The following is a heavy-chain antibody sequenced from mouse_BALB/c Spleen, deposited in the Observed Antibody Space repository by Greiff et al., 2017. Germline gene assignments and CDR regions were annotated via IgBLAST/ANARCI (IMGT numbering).Heavy chain of an antibody. CDR2: IWTGGGT. J-gene: IGHJ3*01. Sequence: QVQLQQSGPGLVAPSQSLSITCTVSGFSLTSYDISWIRQPPGKGLEWLGVIWTGGGTNYNSAFMSRLSISKDNSKSQVFLKMNSLQTDDTAIYYCVREDWDVPFAYWGQGTLVTVSA. CDR3: VREDWDVPFAY. D-gene: IGHD4-1*01. V-gene: IGHV2-9-2*01. CDR1: GFSLTSYD.